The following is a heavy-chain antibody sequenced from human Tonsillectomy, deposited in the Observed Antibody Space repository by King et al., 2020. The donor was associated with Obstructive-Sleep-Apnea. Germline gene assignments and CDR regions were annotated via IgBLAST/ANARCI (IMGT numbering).Heavy chain of an antibody. V-gene: IGHV4-39*07. CDR2: FYYIGGT. Sequence: QLQESGPGLVKPSETLSLTCTVSGGSISSSSYYWGCFGHPPGKGRGWIGSFYYIGGTYYNPSLKSRVTISVDTSKNQFSLKLSSVTAADTAVYYCASTAGGVTAFDIWGQGTMVTVSS. J-gene: IGHJ3*02. D-gene: IGHD3-16*01. CDR1: GGSISSSSYY. CDR3: ASTAGGVTAFDI.